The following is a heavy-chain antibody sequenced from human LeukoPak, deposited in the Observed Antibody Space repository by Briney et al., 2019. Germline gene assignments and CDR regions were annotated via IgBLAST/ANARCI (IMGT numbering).Heavy chain of an antibody. V-gene: IGHV3-15*07. D-gene: IGHD3-22*01. CDR2: IKSKTDGGTT. Sequence: PGGSLRLSCAASGFSFSNAWMNWVRQAPGKGLEWVGRIKSKTDGGTTDYAAPVKGRFTISRDDSKNTLYLQMNSLKTEDTAVYYCSTTYYYDSSEGYWGQGTLVTVSS. CDR3: STTYYYDSSEGY. CDR1: GFSFSNAW. J-gene: IGHJ4*02.